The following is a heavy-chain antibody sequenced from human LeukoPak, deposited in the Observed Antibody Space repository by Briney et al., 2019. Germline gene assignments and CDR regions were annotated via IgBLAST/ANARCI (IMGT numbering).Heavy chain of an antibody. D-gene: IGHD3-10*01. V-gene: IGHV4-39*01. Sequence: PSETLSLTCTVSGGSISSSSYYWGWIRQPPGKGLEWIGSIYYSGSTYYNPSLKSRVTISVDTSKNQFSLKLCSVTAADTAVYYCARGRFITIVRGVIGGYDAFDIWGQGTMVTVSS. CDR3: ARGRFITIVRGVIGGYDAFDI. J-gene: IGHJ3*02. CDR2: IYYSGST. CDR1: GGSISSSSYY.